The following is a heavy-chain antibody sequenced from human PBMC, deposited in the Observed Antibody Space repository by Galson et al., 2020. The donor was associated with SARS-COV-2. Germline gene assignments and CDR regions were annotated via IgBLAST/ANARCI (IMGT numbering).Heavy chain of an antibody. Sequence: GGSLRLSCAASGFTFSSYGMHWVRQAPGKGLEWVAVIWYDGSNKYYADSVKGRFTISRDNSKNTLYLQMNSLRAEDTAVYYCARVPNPAGSPEEPIYYYYGMDVWGQGTTVTVSS. D-gene: IGHD3-10*01. CDR1: GFTFSSYG. V-gene: IGHV3-33*01. CDR2: IWYDGSNK. CDR3: ARVPNPAGSPEEPIYYYYGMDV. J-gene: IGHJ6*02.